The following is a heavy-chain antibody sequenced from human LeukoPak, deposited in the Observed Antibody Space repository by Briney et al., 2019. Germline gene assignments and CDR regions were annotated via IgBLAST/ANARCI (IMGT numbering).Heavy chain of an antibody. CDR1: GYTFTSYY. J-gene: IGHJ4*02. Sequence: VASVKVSCKASGYTFTSYYMHWVRQAPGQGLEWMGIINPSGGSTSYAQKFQGRVTMTRDTSTSTVYMELSSLRSEDTAVYYCARVAGKTYSSGRNPVSILTCDYWGQGTLVTVSS. D-gene: IGHD6-19*01. V-gene: IGHV1-46*01. CDR3: ARVAGKTYSSGRNPVSILTCDY. CDR2: INPSGGST.